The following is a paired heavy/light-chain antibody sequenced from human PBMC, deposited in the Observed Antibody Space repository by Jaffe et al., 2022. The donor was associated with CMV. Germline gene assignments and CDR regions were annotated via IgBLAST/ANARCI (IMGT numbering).Light chain of an antibody. Sequence: DIQLTQSPSLLSASVGHTVTITCRASQAISGYLAWYQQKPGKAPKLLIYGGSTLQSGVPSRFSGSGSGTEFTLTITSLQPEDFATYYCQQGTFGGGTKVEIK. V-gene: IGKV1-9*01. J-gene: IGKJ4*01. CDR1: QAISGY. CDR3: QQGT. CDR2: GGS.
Heavy chain of an antibody. V-gene: IGHV4-39*01. CDR2: ISYSESA. D-gene: IGHD3-22*01. CDR3: VRHVREAYYFESRGYYYDYFDY. Sequence: QLQLQESGPGLMKPSETLSVICTVSGDSITSTSYYWGWIRQAPGKGLEWIGSISYSESAYYNPALESRVIISVDTSKNQFSLRLSSVTAADTSVYYCVRHVREAYYFESRGYYYDYFDYWGQGTLVTVSS. J-gene: IGHJ4*02. CDR1: GDSITSTSYY.